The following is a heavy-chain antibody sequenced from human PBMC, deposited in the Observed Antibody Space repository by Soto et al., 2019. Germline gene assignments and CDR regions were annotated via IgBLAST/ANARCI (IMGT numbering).Heavy chain of an antibody. J-gene: IGHJ5*02. CDR1: SGSLSRYY. CDR2: VYSGGRA. V-gene: IGHV4-59*01. CDR3: ARAPRSGDWFDH. D-gene: IGHD6-25*01. Sequence: QVQLQESGPGLLKPSETLSLTCTVSSGSLSRYYCAWIRHPPGKGLEWNGYVYSGGRAFYNPSLHGRVTISIDTSKSHFSLRLTSVTAADTGVFYCARAPRSGDWFDHWGQGTLVTVSS.